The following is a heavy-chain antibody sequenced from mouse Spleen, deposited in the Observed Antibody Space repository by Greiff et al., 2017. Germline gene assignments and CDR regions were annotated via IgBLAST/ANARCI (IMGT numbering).Heavy chain of an antibody. CDR2: ISDGGSYT. J-gene: IGHJ1*01. Sequence: EVKLMESGGGLVKPGGSLKLSCAASGFTFSDYYMYWVRQTPEKRLEWVATISDGGSYTYYPDSVKGRFTISRDNAKNNLYLQMSSLKSEDTAMYYCARDRHFDVWGAGTTVTVSS. CDR3: ARDRHFDV. V-gene: IGHV5-4*02. CDR1: GFTFSDYY.